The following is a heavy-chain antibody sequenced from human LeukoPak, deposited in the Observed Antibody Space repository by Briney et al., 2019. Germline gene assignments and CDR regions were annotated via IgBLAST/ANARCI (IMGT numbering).Heavy chain of an antibody. CDR1: GGSISSYF. CDR2: IYYSGST. CDR3: ARVTRDSSGYYPFDY. J-gene: IGHJ4*02. Sequence: SETLSLTCTVSGGSISSYFWSWIRQPPGKGLEWIGYIYYSGSTNYNPSLKSRVTISVDTSKNQFSLKLSSVTAADTAVYYCARVTRDSSGYYPFDYWGQGTLVTVSS. V-gene: IGHV4-59*01. D-gene: IGHD3-22*01.